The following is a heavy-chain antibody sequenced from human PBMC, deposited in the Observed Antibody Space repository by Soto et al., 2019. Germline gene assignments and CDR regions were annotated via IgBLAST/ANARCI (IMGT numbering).Heavy chain of an antibody. Sequence: QVQLQESGPGLVKPSQTLSLTCTVSGGSISSGGYYWSWIRQHPGKGLEWIGYIYYSGSTYYNPSRQSRVXXSXDXXKNQFSLKLSSVTAADTAVYYCARATGIAAWAFDYWGQGTLVTVSS. CDR1: GGSISSGGYY. V-gene: IGHV4-31*03. CDR2: IYYSGST. D-gene: IGHD6-13*01. CDR3: ARATGIAAWAFDY. J-gene: IGHJ4*02.